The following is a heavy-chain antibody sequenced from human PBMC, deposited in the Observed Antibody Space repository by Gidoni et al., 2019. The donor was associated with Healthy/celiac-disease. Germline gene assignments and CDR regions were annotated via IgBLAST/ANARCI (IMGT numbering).Heavy chain of an antibody. CDR1: GFTFVSYA. J-gene: IGHJ4*02. D-gene: IGHD2-15*01. V-gene: IGHV3-23*01. CDR3: AKALPGYCSGGSCYSVDY. CDR2: ISGSGGST. Sequence: EVQLLESGGGLVQPGGSLRLSCAASGFTFVSYAMSWVRQAPGKGLEWVSAISGSGGSTYYADSVKGRLTISRDNSKNTLYLQMNSLRAEDTAVYYCAKALPGYCSGGSCYSVDYWGQGTLVTVSS.